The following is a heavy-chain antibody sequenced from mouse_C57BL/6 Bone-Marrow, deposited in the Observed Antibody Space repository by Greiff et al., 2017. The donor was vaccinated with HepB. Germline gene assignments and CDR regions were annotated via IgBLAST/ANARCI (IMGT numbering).Heavy chain of an antibody. CDR2: ISSGSSTI. V-gene: IGHV5-17*01. CDR1: GFTFSDYG. D-gene: IGHD1-1*02. CDR3: ARGYYYYVDY. J-gene: IGHJ4*01. Sequence: EVKVVESGGGLVKPGGSLKLSCAASGFTFSDYGMHWVRQAPEKGLEWVAYISSGSSTIYYADTVKGRFTISRDNAKNTLFLQMTSLRSEDTAMYYCARGYYYYVDYWGQGTSVTVSS.